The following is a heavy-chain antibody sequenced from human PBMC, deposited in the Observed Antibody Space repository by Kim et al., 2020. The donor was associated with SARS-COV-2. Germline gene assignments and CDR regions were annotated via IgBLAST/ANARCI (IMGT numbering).Heavy chain of an antibody. D-gene: IGHD3-10*01. Sequence: SVKVSCKASGGTFSSYAISWVRQAPGQGLEWMGGIIPIFGTANYAQKFQGRVTITADESTSTAYMELSSLRSEDTAVYYCARARYYYGSGNLSPQYYFDYWGQGTLVTVSS. CDR1: GGTFSSYA. CDR2: IIPIFGTA. J-gene: IGHJ4*02. V-gene: IGHV1-69*13. CDR3: ARARYYYGSGNLSPQYYFDY.